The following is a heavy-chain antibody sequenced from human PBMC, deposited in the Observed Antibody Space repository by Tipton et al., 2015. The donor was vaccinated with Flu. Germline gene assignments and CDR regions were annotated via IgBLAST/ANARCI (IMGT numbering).Heavy chain of an antibody. J-gene: IGHJ4*02. D-gene: IGHD5-18*01. CDR2: ISPIFGTA. CDR1: GGTFSSYA. CDR3: AGEIRGHSYGYEARAFDY. V-gene: IGHV1-69*01. Sequence: QLVQSGAEVKKPGSSVKVSCKASGGTFSSYAISWVRQAPGQGLEWMGGISPIFGTANYAQKFQGRVTITADESTSTAYMELSRLRSEDTAVYYCAGEIRGHSYGYEARAFDYWGQGTLVTVSS.